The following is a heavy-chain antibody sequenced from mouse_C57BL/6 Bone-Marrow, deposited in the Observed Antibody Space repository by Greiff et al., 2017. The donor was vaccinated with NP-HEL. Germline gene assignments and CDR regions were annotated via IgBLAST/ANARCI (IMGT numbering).Heavy chain of an antibody. Sequence: EVKLVESGGGLVQPGGSLSLSCAASGFTFTDYYMSWVRQPPGKALEWLGFIRNKANGYTTEYSASVKGRFTISRDNSQSILYLQMNALRAEDSATYYCARYKGSSGYLDYWGQGTTLTVSS. J-gene: IGHJ2*01. V-gene: IGHV7-3*01. CDR2: IRNKANGYTT. CDR3: ARYKGSSGYLDY. CDR1: GFTFTDYY. D-gene: IGHD1-1*01.